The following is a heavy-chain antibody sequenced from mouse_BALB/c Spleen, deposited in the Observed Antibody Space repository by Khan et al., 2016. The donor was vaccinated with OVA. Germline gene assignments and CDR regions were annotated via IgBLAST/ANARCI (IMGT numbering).Heavy chain of an antibody. CDR1: GYTFTSYT. D-gene: IGHD2-14*01. CDR3: VRDGAYHRNDGWFAY. V-gene: IGHV1-4*01. CDR2: INPIPGYS. J-gene: IGHJ3*01. Sequence: QVPLQQTGAELARPGASVTMSCKASGYTFTSYTIHWIKLRPGQGLEWIGYINPIPGYSNSNQKFKDKVTLTADKSSTTAYMQLSSLTSDDSAVYNCVRDGAYHRNDGWFAYWELGTLVT.